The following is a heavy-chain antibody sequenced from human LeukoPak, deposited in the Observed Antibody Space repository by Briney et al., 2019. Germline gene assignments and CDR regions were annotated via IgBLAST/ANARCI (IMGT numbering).Heavy chain of an antibody. D-gene: IGHD2/OR15-2a*01. J-gene: IGHJ6*02. Sequence: GGSLRLSCAASGFTFSSYAMHWVRQAPGKGLVWVSCIKSYADGSGTTYADSVKGRFTISRDDARNTVYLQINSLRAEDTAVYYCARDSTYTMDLWGRGTTVTVSS. CDR1: GFTFSSYA. CDR3: ARDSTYTMDL. V-gene: IGHV3-74*03. CDR2: IKSYADGSGT.